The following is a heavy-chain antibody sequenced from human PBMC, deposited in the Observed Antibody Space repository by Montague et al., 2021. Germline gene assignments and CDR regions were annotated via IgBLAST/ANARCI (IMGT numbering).Heavy chain of an antibody. CDR1: GFTFSSYD. J-gene: IGHJ3*02. CDR3: ASTGAATAWRAYEI. V-gene: IGHV3-13*04. D-gene: IGHD7-27*01. Sequence: SLRLSCAASGFTFSSYDMHWVRQATGKGLEWVSAIGTAGDIFYPGSVKGRFTISRENAENSLYLQMDSLRAGDTAVYYCASTGAATAWRAYEIWGLGTMVTVSS. CDR2: IGTAGDI.